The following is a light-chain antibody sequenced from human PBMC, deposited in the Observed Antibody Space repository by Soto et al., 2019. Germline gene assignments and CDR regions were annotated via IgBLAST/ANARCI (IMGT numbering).Light chain of an antibody. J-gene: IGLJ1*01. CDR2: EGI. CDR1: SSDIGTYNL. CDR3: QSYDNSLSVYV. V-gene: IGLV2-14*02. Sequence: QSVLTQPASVSGSPGQSITISCTGTSSDIGTYNLVSWYQHYPGKAPKLMIYEGIKRPSGVPDRFSGSKSGTSAYLAITGLQAEDEADYYCQSYDNSLSVYVFGTGTKVTVL.